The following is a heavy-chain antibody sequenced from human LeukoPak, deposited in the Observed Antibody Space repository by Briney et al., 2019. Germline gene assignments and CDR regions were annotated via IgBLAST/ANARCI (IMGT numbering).Heavy chain of an antibody. CDR2: IYHSGST. J-gene: IGHJ4*02. V-gene: IGHV4-4*02. D-gene: IGHD6-13*01. Sequence: PSETLSLTCAVSGGSISSSNWWSWVRQPPGKGLEWIGEIYHSGSTNYNPSLKSRVTISVVKSKNQFSLKLSSVTAADTAVYYCARAPRAAAGRYFDYWGQGTLVTVSS. CDR3: ARAPRAAAGRYFDY. CDR1: GGSISSSNW.